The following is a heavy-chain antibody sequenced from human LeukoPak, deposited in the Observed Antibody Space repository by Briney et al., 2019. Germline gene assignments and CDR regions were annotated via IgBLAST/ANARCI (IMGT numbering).Heavy chain of an antibody. D-gene: IGHD4-17*01. CDR1: GFTFSSYA. J-gene: IGHJ4*02. Sequence: GGSLRLSCAASGFTFSSYAMSWVRQAPGKGLEWVSAISGSGGSTYYADSVKGRFTISRDNSKNTLYLQTNSLRAEDTAVYYCAKDHDYGDYGGLGWGQGTLVTVSS. V-gene: IGHV3-23*01. CDR2: ISGSGGST. CDR3: AKDHDYGDYGGLG.